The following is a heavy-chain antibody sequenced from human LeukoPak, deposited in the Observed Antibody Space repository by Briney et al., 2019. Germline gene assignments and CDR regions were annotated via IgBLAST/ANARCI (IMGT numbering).Heavy chain of an antibody. D-gene: IGHD3-22*01. Sequence: GGSLRLSCAASGFTFDDYGMSWVRQAPGKGLEWVSGINWNGGSTGYADSVKGRFTISRDNSKNTLYLQMNSLRAEDTAVYYCAKGTHYYDSSGYWYFDYWGQGTLVTVSS. CDR1: GFTFDDYG. CDR3: AKGTHYYDSSGYWYFDY. J-gene: IGHJ4*02. CDR2: INWNGGST. V-gene: IGHV3-20*04.